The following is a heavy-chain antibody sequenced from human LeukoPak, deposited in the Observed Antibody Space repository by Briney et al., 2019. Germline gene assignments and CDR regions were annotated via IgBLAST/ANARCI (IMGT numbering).Heavy chain of an antibody. D-gene: IGHD2-21*02. CDR3: ARGGFYCGGDCYVDY. J-gene: IGHJ4*02. CDR1: GGSFSPYY. Sequence: KTSETLSLTCAVYGGSFSPYYWSWIRQLPGKGLEWIGEINHSGSTNYNPSLKSRVTISVDTSKNQFSLRLSSVTAAGTAVYYCARGGFYCGGDCYVDYWGQGTLVTVSS. V-gene: IGHV4-34*01. CDR2: INHSGST.